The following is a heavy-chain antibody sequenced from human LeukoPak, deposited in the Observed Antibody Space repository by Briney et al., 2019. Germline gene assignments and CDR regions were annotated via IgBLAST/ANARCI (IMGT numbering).Heavy chain of an antibody. Sequence: TSSETLSLTCTVSGGSISSGSYYWSWIRQPAGKGLEWIGRIYTSGSTNYNPSLKSRVTISVDTSKNQFSLKLSSVTAADTAVYYCARDAPDFWSGYYRFDYYYYYMDVWGKGTTVTVSS. V-gene: IGHV4-61*02. CDR2: IYTSGST. CDR1: GGSISSGSYY. J-gene: IGHJ6*03. CDR3: ARDAPDFWSGYYRFDYYYYYMDV. D-gene: IGHD3-3*01.